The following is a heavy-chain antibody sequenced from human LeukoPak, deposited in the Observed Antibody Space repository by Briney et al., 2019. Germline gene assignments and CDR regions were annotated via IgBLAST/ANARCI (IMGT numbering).Heavy chain of an antibody. D-gene: IGHD3-16*01. CDR3: ARSYVWGLGGC. CDR2: IYNGGST. CDR1: GFTASSNY. J-gene: IGHJ4*02. Sequence: RGSLRLSCAPSGFTASSNYMSWVRPAPRKGLEWVSVIYNGGSTYYADSVKGRFTISTDNSKSTLYLQMNSLRAEDTAVYYCARSYVWGLGGCWGQGTLVTVSS. V-gene: IGHV3-53*01.